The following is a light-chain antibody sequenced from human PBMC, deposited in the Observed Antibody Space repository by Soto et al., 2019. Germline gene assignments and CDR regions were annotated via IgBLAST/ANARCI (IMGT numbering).Light chain of an antibody. CDR2: RSD. CDR1: SSNIGSNT. J-gene: IGLJ3*02. V-gene: IGLV1-44*01. Sequence: QSVLTQPPSASGTPGQRVTISCSGSSSNIGSNTVNWYQQLPGTAPKLLIYRSDQRPSGVPGRFSGSKSGTSASLAISGLQSEDEADYYCTAWDDSLNVWMFGGGTKLTVL. CDR3: TAWDDSLNVWM.